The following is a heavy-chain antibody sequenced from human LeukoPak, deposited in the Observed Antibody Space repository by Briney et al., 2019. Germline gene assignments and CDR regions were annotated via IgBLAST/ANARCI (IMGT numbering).Heavy chain of an antibody. CDR2: IYISGST. D-gene: IGHD6-19*01. CDR3: ARHITVTYDAFDL. Sequence: SETLSLTCTVSGGSISTNHYWNWIRQPAGRGLAWIGRIYISGSTNYNPSLQSRITVSVDTSKNQFSLKLRSVTPADTAVYYCARHITVTYDAFDLWGQGTTVTVSS. V-gene: IGHV4-4*07. CDR1: GGSISTNHY. J-gene: IGHJ6*02.